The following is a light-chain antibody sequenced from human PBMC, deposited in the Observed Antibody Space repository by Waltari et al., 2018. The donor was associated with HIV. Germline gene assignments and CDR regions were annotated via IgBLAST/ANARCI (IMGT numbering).Light chain of an antibody. CDR2: EVS. CDR1: SSDVGRYNR. J-gene: IGLJ3*02. Sequence: QSSLTQPPSVSGSPGQSVTISCTGTSSDVGRYNRLSWYQQPPGTAPKLMIYEVSNRPSGVPDRFSGSKSGNTASLTISGLQAEDEADYYCSSYTSSSTWVFGGGTKLTVL. V-gene: IGLV2-18*02. CDR3: SSYTSSSTWV.